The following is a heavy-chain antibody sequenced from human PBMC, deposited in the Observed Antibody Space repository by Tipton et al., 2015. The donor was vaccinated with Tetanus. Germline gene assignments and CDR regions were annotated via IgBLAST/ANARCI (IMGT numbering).Heavy chain of an antibody. CDR1: GGSISDYY. J-gene: IGHJ3*02. D-gene: IGHD2-8*01. CDR2: IYISGKT. CDR3: ARLSSSANDAHGFDI. V-gene: IGHV4-4*07. Sequence: TLSLTCTVSGGSISDYYWSWIRQPAGKGLEWIGRIYISGKTYYNPSLTSRVTMSVDASMIQFSLRLRSVTAADTAMYYCARLSSSANDAHGFDIWGQGTMVTVSS.